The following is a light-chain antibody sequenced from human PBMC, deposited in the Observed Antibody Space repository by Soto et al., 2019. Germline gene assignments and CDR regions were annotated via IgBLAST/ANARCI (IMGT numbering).Light chain of an antibody. CDR3: QLYSGSPWT. Sequence: EIVLTQSPGTLSLSPGERATLSCRASQSINHKYLAWFQQEPGQTPRLLIQSVSIRTTGIPDRFSGSGSGTDFTLTISRLEPEDFAVYYCQLYSGSPWTFGRGTKVEIK. CDR1: QSINHKY. V-gene: IGKV3-20*01. CDR2: SVS. J-gene: IGKJ1*01.